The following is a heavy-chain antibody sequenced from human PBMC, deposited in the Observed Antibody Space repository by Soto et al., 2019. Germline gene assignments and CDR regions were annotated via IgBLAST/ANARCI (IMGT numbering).Heavy chain of an antibody. CDR1: GGTFSSYA. V-gene: IGHV1-69*01. CDR3: AGFSELVNWFDP. Sequence: QVQLVQSGAEVKKPGSSVKVSCKASGGTFSSYAISWVRQAPGQGLEWMGGIIPIFGTANYAQKFQGRVTIPADESTSRSYMELSSLRSEDTAVYYCAGFSELVNWFDPWCQGTLVTVSS. D-gene: IGHD1-7*01. CDR2: IIPIFGTA. J-gene: IGHJ5*02.